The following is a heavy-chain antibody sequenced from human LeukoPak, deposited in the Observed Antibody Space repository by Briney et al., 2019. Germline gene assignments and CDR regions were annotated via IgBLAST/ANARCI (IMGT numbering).Heavy chain of an antibody. CDR2: IFYSGST. J-gene: IGHJ6*03. V-gene: IGHV4-39*07. CDR1: GGSISTSSYY. Sequence: SETLSLTCTVSGGSISTSSYYWGWVRQPPGKGLEWIGNIFYSGSTYYSPSLKSRVTISLDTSRNQFSLKLSSVTAADTAVYYCARGPSGYYDSSGYYYVGYYYYYYMDVWGKGTTVTISS. D-gene: IGHD3-22*01. CDR3: ARGPSGYYDSSGYYYVGYYYYYYMDV.